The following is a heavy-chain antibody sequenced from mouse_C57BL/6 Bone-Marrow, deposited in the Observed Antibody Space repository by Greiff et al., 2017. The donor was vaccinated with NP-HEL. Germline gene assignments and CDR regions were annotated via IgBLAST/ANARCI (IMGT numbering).Heavy chain of an antibody. V-gene: IGHV5-6*01. D-gene: IGHD2-10*01. CDR3: AIPVLLFDYYAMDY. CDR1: GFTFSSYG. J-gene: IGHJ4*01. CDR2: ISSGGCFT. Sequence: EVHLVESGGDLVKPGGSLKLSCAASGFTFSSYGMSWVRQTPDKWLEWVATISSGGCFTYSPYSVKGRFTIASDSAKNTLYLQMSSLKSEDTAMDYCAIPVLLFDYYAMDYWGQGTSVTVSS.